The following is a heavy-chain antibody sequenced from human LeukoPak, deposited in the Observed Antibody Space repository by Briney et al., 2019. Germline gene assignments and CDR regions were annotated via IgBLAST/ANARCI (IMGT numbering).Heavy chain of an antibody. CDR2: IYPGDSDT. D-gene: IGHD1-26*01. V-gene: IGHV5-51*01. Sequence: GESLKISCKGSGYSFTSYWIAWVRQMPGKGLEWMGIIYPGDSDTRYSPSFQGQVTISADKSISTAYLQWSSLKASDTAMYYCARISGSYSNYYYGMDVWGQGTTVTVSS. J-gene: IGHJ6*02. CDR1: GYSFTSYW. CDR3: ARISGSYSNYYYGMDV.